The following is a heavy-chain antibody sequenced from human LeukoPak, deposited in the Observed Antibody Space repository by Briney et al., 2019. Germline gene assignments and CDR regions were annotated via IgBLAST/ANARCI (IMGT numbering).Heavy chain of an antibody. CDR3: ARDLWVGSREYLDN. D-gene: IGHD3-10*01. V-gene: IGHV3-48*02. J-gene: IGHJ4*02. CDR1: GFTFSSYS. CDR2: IRGGSDVK. Sequence: GGSLRLSCVASGFTFSSYSMHGARQAPGKGLEWLSYIRGGSDVKNYADSVKGRFTISRDNARNSLYLQMNRLRDEDTALYYCARDLWVGSREYLDNWGQGTLVTVSS.